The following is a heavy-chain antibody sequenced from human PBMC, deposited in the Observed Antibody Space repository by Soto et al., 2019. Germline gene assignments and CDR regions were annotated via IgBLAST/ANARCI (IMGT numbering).Heavy chain of an antibody. V-gene: IGHV3-49*03. CDR3: TRNTRQWLPSDY. D-gene: IGHD6-19*01. J-gene: IGHJ4*02. CDR1: GFTFGDYA. Sequence: GGSLRLSCTASGFTFGDYAMSWFRQAPGKGLEWVGFIRSKAYGGTTEYATSVKDRFTISRDDSKSMAYLQMNSLKTEDTAVYYCTRNTRQWLPSDYWGQGTLVTVSS. CDR2: IRSKAYGGTT.